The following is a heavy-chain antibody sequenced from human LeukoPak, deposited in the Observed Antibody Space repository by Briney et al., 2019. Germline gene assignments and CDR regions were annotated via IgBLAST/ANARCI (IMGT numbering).Heavy chain of an antibody. CDR1: GFTFSSYS. CDR2: ISSSSSTI. V-gene: IGHV3-48*04. Sequence: PGGSLRLSCAASGFTFSSYSMNWVRQAPGKGLEWVSYISSSSSTIYYADSVKGRFTISRDNSKNTVYLQMNSLRAEDTAVYYCARDGYGSGSRAYLMDVWGQGTTVTVSS. CDR3: ARDGYGSGSRAYLMDV. D-gene: IGHD3-10*01. J-gene: IGHJ6*02.